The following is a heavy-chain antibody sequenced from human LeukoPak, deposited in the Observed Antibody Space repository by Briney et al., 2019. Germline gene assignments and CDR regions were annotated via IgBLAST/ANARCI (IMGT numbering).Heavy chain of an antibody. V-gene: IGHV3-23*01. Sequence: GGSLRLSCAASGFTFSSYAMSWVRQAPGKGLESVSAISGSGDSTYYADSVKGRFTISRDNSKNTLYLQMNSLRAEDTALYYCAKDGDGDYYYMDVWGKGTTVTVSS. CDR2: ISGSGDST. CDR3: AKDGDGDYYYMDV. J-gene: IGHJ6*03. CDR1: GFTFSSYA. D-gene: IGHD2-21*02.